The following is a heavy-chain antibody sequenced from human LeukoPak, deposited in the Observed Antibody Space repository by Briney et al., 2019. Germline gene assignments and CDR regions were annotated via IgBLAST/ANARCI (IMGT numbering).Heavy chain of an antibody. Sequence: ASVKVSCKASGYTFTTYDINWVRQAPGQGLEWMGWINPNSGGTNYAQKFQGRVTMSRDTSISTAYMELSRLRSDDTAVYYCARAVGGDGSGSLWGPGTLVTVSS. D-gene: IGHD3-10*01. J-gene: IGHJ4*02. CDR1: GYTFTTYD. CDR2: INPNSGGT. CDR3: ARAVGGDGSGSL. V-gene: IGHV1-2*02.